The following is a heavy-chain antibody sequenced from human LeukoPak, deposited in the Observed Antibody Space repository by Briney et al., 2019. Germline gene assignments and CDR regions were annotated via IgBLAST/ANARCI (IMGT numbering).Heavy chain of an antibody. CDR2: ISYDGSTK. Sequence: PGGSLRLSCAASGFTFSSYAMHWVRQAPGKGLEWVAVISYDGSTKYYADSVKGRFTISRDNSKNTLFLRMNSLRVEDTAVYYCAKDRVAVEDLLGFDSWGQGTLVTVSS. D-gene: IGHD1-26*01. CDR1: GFTFSSYA. CDR3: AKDRVAVEDLLGFDS. V-gene: IGHV3-30-3*01. J-gene: IGHJ4*02.